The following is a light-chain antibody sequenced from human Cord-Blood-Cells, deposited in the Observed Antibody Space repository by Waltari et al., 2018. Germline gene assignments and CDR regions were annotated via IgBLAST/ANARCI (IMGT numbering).Light chain of an antibody. V-gene: IGLV1-47*01. CDR2: RNN. J-gene: IGLJ2*01. CDR3: AAWDDSLSGVV. Sequence: QSVLTQPPPASGTPGQRVTISFSGSSPNIRRNYFYWYQQLPGTAPKLLIYRNNQRPSGVPDRFSGSKSGTSASLAISGLRSEDEADYYCAAWDDSLSGVVFGGGTKLTVL. CDR1: SPNIRRNY.